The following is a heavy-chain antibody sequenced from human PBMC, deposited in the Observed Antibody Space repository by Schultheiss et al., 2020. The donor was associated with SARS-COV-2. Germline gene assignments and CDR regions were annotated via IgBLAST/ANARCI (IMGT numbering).Heavy chain of an antibody. CDR3: TTEDYGDYG. V-gene: IGHV3-49*04. CDR1: GFTFGDYA. CDR2: IRSKAYGGTT. D-gene: IGHD4-17*01. Sequence: GGSLRLSCTASGFTFGDYAMSWVRQAPGKGLEWVGFIRSKAYGGTTEYAASVKGRFTISRDDSKNTLYLQMNSLTTEDTAVYYCTTEDYGDYGWGQGTLVTVSS. J-gene: IGHJ4*02.